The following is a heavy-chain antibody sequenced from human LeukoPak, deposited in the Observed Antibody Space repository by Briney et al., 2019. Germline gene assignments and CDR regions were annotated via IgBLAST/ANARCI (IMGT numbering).Heavy chain of an antibody. J-gene: IGHJ2*01. CDR1: GGSLSGDY. Sequence: SETLSLTCAVYGGSLSGDYWSWIRQPPGKGLEWIGEIYHRGSTNYNPSLKSRVIMSVDTSKNHFSLKLSSVTAADTAVYYCARHSAPLRSSSEEYFHLWGRGTLVTVSS. CDR2: IYHRGST. D-gene: IGHD6-6*01. CDR3: ARHSAPLRSSSEEYFHL. V-gene: IGHV4-34*01.